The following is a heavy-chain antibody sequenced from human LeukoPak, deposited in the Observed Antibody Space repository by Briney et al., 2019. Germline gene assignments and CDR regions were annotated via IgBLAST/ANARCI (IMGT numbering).Heavy chain of an antibody. CDR2: IIPIFGTA. Sequence: GASVKVSCKASGGTFSSYAISWVRQAPGQGLEWTGGIIPIFGTANYAQKFQGRVTITADESTSTAYMELSSLRSEDTAVYYCARGGNRGYSGYDAPPDYWGQGTLVTVSS. CDR3: ARGGNRGYSGYDAPPDY. V-gene: IGHV1-69*13. J-gene: IGHJ4*02. CDR1: GGTFSSYA. D-gene: IGHD5-12*01.